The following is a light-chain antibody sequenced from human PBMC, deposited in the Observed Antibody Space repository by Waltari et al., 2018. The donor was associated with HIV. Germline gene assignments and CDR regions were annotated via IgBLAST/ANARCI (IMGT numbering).Light chain of an antibody. Sequence: IQMTQSPASLSASVGDTVTISCRASQDIGFNVNWTQWRSGETPRLLIVAASRLQNGVPPRFSGSGYGTHFSLTITGPQPGDFALYFCQQNYNLPYTFGQGTRVEVK. CDR1: QDIGFN. J-gene: IGKJ2*01. V-gene: IGKV1-6*01. CDR2: AAS. CDR3: QQNYNLPYT.